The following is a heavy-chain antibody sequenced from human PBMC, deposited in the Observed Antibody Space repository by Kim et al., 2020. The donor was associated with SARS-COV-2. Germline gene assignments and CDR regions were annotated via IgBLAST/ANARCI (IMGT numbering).Heavy chain of an antibody. CDR2: ISSSSSTI. CDR1: GFTFSSYS. CDR3: ARDLGGDCYPCYYYYGMDV. D-gene: IGHD2-21*02. V-gene: IGHV3-48*04. J-gene: IGHJ6*02. Sequence: GGSLRLSCAASGFTFSSYSMNWVRQAPGKGLEWVSYISSSSSTIYYADSVKGRFTISRDNAKNSLYLQMNSLRAEDTAVYYCARDLGGDCYPCYYYYGMDVWGQGTTVTVSS.